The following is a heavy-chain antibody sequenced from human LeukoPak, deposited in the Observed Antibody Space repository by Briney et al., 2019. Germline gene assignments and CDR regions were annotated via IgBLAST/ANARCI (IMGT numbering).Heavy chain of an antibody. Sequence: GGSLRLSCAASGFTFSGYWMHWVRQALGKGLEWVSRINIDGATTNYADSVKGRFTISRDNAKNTLHLQMNSLRADDTAVYYCVRGAVGTGVWFDPWGQGTLVTVSS. J-gene: IGHJ5*02. V-gene: IGHV3-74*01. D-gene: IGHD1-26*01. CDR2: INIDGATT. CDR3: VRGAVGTGVWFDP. CDR1: GFTFSGYW.